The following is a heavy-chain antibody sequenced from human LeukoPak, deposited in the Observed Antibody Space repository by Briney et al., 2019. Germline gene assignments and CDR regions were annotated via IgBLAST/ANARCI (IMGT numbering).Heavy chain of an antibody. CDR1: GLNFDDSA. Sequence: GGSLRLSCVASGLNFDDSAMHWVRQAPGKGLEWVSLISGDGGSTFYADSVKGRFSISRDNSKNSLYLQMNSLRPKDTAMCYCAKESGKFDYWGQGTLVAVSS. CDR2: ISGDGGST. V-gene: IGHV3-43*02. J-gene: IGHJ4*02. CDR3: AKESGKFDY.